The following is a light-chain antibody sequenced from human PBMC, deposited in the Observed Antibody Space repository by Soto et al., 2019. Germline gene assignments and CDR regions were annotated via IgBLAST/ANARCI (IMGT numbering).Light chain of an antibody. CDR2: GAS. V-gene: IGKV1-27*01. CDR3: QSYDLALGT. Sequence: IQMTQSPSSLSASVGDRVSITCRPSQGINNHLAWYQQKPGKVPELLIYGASTLQPGVPSRFSGSGSGTAFPLTISRLQPEAVATSYCQSYDLALGTFGQGTRLEIK. J-gene: IGKJ5*01. CDR1: QGINNH.